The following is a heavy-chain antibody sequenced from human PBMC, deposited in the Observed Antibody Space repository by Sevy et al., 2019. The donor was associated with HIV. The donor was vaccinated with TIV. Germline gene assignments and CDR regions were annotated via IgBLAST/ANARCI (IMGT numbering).Heavy chain of an antibody. V-gene: IGHV1-69*13. CDR2: IIPIFGTA. CDR3: ARGITSMFGGGYYFDY. CDR1: GGTFSSYA. J-gene: IGHJ4*02. Sequence: ASVKVSCKASGGTFSSYAISWVRQAPGQGLEWMGGIIPIFGTANYAQMFQGRVTITADESTSTTYMELSSLRSEDTAVYFCARGITSMFGGGYYFDYWGQGTLVTVSS. D-gene: IGHD5-18*01.